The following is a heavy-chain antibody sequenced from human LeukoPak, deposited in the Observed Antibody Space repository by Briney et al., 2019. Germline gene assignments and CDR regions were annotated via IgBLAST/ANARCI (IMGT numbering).Heavy chain of an antibody. Sequence: SETLSLTCTVSGGSISSYYWSWIRQTPGKGLEWIGDSYYSGSTNYNPSLRSRVTISVDTSKNQFSLKLSSVTAADTAVYYCARHTDIAALSSLNYWGQGTLVTVSS. CDR1: GGSISSYY. CDR2: SYYSGST. V-gene: IGHV4-59*08. D-gene: IGHD6-13*01. CDR3: ARHTDIAALSSLNY. J-gene: IGHJ4*02.